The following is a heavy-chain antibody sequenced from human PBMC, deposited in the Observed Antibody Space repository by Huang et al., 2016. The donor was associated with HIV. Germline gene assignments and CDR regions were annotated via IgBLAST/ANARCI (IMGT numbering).Heavy chain of an antibody. Sequence: QVQLVQSGGEVMQPGASVRVSCKASGYDFGSYGMSWVRQAPGQGLGWRGWIGRDSRDTSSAQKFQGRGTMTTDTSTTTTEMELRSLRSDDTAMYYCARDPYYSNRWKRNDASFLWGQGTMITVSS. J-gene: IGHJ3*01. D-gene: IGHD4-4*01. V-gene: IGHV1-18*01. CDR2: IGRDSRDT. CDR1: GYDFGSYG. CDR3: ARDPYYSNRWKRNDASFL.